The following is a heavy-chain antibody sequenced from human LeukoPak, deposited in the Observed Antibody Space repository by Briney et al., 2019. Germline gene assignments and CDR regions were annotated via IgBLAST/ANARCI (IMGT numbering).Heavy chain of an antibody. J-gene: IGHJ4*02. CDR3: VVGGSPGY. Sequence: GGSLRLSCAASGLAFSAYKMHWVRQAPRKGLVWVSRISTDGYTTDYADFVQGRFTTSRDNTKNTWSLEMNGLRAEDTAVYYCVVGGSPGYWGQGTLVTVSS. CDR1: GLAFSAYK. CDR2: ISTDGYTT. D-gene: IGHD2-15*01. V-gene: IGHV3-74*01.